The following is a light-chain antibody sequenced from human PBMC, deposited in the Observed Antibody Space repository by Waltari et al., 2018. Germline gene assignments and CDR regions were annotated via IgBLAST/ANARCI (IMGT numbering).Light chain of an antibody. Sequence: DIVMTKSPATLSVSPGERATLFCRASETIGNKLAWYQQKAGQAPRLLIVDASTGASDIPDRFVGSGSGTDFTLTIRSLQSEDSAVYFCQQYSDRPPWTFGQGTKVEIK. CDR1: ETIGNK. V-gene: IGKV3-15*01. CDR2: DAS. J-gene: IGKJ1*01. CDR3: QQYSDRPPWT.